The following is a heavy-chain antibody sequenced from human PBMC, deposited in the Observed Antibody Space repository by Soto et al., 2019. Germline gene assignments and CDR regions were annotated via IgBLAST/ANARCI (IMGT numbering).Heavy chain of an antibody. CDR1: GFTFSCSA. V-gene: IGHV3-73*01. Sequence: GGSLRLSCAASGFTFSCSAMHWVRQASGKGLEWVVRIRSKLNNYATEYAASVKGRFTISRDDSKNTTYLQMNNLKIEDTAVYYCKFVRGEAFDVWGQGTMVTVSS. CDR3: KFVRGEAFDV. CDR2: IRSKLNNYAT. D-gene: IGHD3-10*02. J-gene: IGHJ3*01.